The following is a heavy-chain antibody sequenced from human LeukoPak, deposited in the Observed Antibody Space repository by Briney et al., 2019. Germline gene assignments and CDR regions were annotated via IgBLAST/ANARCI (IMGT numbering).Heavy chain of an antibody. D-gene: IGHD4-11*01. V-gene: IGHV4-39*02. CDR2: IYYSGST. CDR1: GGSITSITDS. CDR3: ARDYSNFDNYFDP. J-gene: IGHJ5*02. Sequence: PSETLSLTCTVSGGSITSITDSCGWIRQPPGKGLESNSNIYYSGSTYYNPSLRGRVTISVDTSKDQFSLRLSSVATADTAVYYCARDYSNFDNYFDPWGQGTLVTVSS.